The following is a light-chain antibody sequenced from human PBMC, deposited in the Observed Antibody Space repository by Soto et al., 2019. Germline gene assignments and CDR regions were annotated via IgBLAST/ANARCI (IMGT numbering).Light chain of an antibody. V-gene: IGKV1-33*01. CDR2: DAS. J-gene: IGKJ1*01. CDR1: QDISKY. Sequence: DIQMTQSPSSLSASAGDRVTITCQASQDISKYLNWYQQKPGKAPKLLIYDASNLETGVPSRFSGSGSGRDFTFSISSLQPEGYATYYCQQFDKLPHKFGQGTKVEIK. CDR3: QQFDKLPHK.